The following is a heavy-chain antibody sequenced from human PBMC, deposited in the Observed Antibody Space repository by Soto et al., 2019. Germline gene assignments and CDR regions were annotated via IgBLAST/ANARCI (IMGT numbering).Heavy chain of an antibody. CDR1: GFTINSTA. V-gene: IGHV1-58*02. J-gene: IGHJ6*03. D-gene: IGHD6-13*01. CDR3: AAAASNRIAAAQSYYYYMDV. Sequence: CKDSGFTINSTARQWVQQEKKKRLEWIGWIVVGSGNTNYAQKFQERVTITRDTSTSTAYMELSSLRSEDTAVYYCAAAASNRIAAAQSYYYYMDVWGKGTTVTVSS. CDR2: IVVGSGNT.